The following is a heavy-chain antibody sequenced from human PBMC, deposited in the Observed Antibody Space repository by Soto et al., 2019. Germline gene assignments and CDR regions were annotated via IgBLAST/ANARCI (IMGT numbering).Heavy chain of an antibody. CDR1: GFTFSSYA. CDR3: ARYAVDGLFDY. CDR2: ISYDGINK. J-gene: IGHJ4*02. D-gene: IGHD6-19*01. Sequence: PGGSLRLSCAASGFTFSSYAIHWVRQAPCKGLEWVAVISYDGINKYYADSVKGRFTISRDNSKNTLYLQMNSLRAEDTAVYYCARYAVDGLFDYCGQVTLVTVCS. V-gene: IGHV3-30-3*01.